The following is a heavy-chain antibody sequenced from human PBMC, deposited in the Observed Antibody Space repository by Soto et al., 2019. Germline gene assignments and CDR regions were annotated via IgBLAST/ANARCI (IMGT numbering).Heavy chain of an antibody. D-gene: IGHD3-10*01. CDR3: ATYGSGSYKPTTFDY. Sequence: QVQLQESGPGLVKPSQTLSLTCTVSGGSISSGDYYWRWLRQHPGKGLEWIGYIYYSGSTYYNPSLKSRVTISVDTSKNQFSLKLTSVTAADTAVYYCATYGSGSYKPTTFDYWGQGTLVTVSS. J-gene: IGHJ4*02. V-gene: IGHV4-31*03. CDR1: GGSISSGDYY. CDR2: IYYSGST.